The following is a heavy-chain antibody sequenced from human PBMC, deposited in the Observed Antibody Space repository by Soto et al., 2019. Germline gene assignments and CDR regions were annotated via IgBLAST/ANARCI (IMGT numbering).Heavy chain of an antibody. CDR2: INPSGGST. CDR1: GYTFTSYY. Sequence: ASVKVSCKASGYTFTSYYMHWVRQAPGQGLEWMGIINPSGGSTSYAQKFQGIVTMTRDTSTSTVYMELSSLRSEDTAVYYCARDGRDDYVWGSYRPRFYYYYGMDVWGQGTTVTVSS. V-gene: IGHV1-46*01. J-gene: IGHJ6*02. CDR3: ARDGRDDYVWGSYRPRFYYYYGMDV. D-gene: IGHD3-16*02.